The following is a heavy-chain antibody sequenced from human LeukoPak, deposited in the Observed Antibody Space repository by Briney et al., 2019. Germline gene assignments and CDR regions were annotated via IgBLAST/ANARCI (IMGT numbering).Heavy chain of an antibody. CDR2: IIPIFGTA. D-gene: IGHD5-18*01. Sequence: GASVKVSCKASGGTFSSYAISWVRQAPGQGLEWMGGIIPIFGTANYAQKFQGRVAITTDESTSTAYMELSSLRSEDTAVYYCARGDVDTAMVTGYYYYMDVWGKGTTVTVSS. CDR1: GGTFSSYA. CDR3: ARGDVDTAMVTGYYYYMDV. V-gene: IGHV1-69*05. J-gene: IGHJ6*03.